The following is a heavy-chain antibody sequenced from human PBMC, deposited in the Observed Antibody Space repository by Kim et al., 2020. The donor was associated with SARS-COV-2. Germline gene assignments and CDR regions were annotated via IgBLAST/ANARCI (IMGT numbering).Heavy chain of an antibody. Sequence: SVKVSCKASGGTFSSYAISWVRQAPGQGLEWMGGIIPIFGTENYAQKFQGRVTITADESTSTAYMELSSLRSEDTAVYYCARTHKPHLEWLLFGWGQGTLVTVSS. CDR3: ARTHKPHLEWLLFG. J-gene: IGHJ4*02. CDR1: GGTFSSYA. D-gene: IGHD3-3*01. CDR2: IIPIFGTE. V-gene: IGHV1-69*13.